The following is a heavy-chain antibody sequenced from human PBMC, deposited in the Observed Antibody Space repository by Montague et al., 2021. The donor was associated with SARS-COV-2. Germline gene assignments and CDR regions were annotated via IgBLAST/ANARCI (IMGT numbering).Heavy chain of an antibody. CDR2: INWNSGNI. D-gene: IGHD6-19*01. J-gene: IGHJ3*02. Sequence: SLRLSCAASGFTFDDYAMHWVRQAPGKGLEWVSGINWNSGNIGYADSVKGRFTISRDNAKNSLYLQMNSLRAEDTALYYCAKGEIGSGWYGAFDIWGQGTMVTVSS. V-gene: IGHV3-9*01. CDR1: GFTFDDYA. CDR3: AKGEIGSGWYGAFDI.